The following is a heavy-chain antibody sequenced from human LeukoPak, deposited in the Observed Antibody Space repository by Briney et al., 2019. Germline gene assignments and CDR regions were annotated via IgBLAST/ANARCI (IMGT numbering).Heavy chain of an antibody. CDR3: ARTAGQAGVFDI. CDR1: GFSLSTSGVG. D-gene: IGHD6-19*01. J-gene: IGHJ3*02. CDR2: IYWDDDK. V-gene: IGHV2-5*02. Sequence: ESGPTLVNPTQTLTLNCTFSGFSLSTSGVGAGWIRQPPGKALEWLALIYWDDDKRYSPSLKSRLTITKDTSKTQVVLTMTNMDPVDTATYSCARTAGQAGVFDIWGQGTMVTVSS.